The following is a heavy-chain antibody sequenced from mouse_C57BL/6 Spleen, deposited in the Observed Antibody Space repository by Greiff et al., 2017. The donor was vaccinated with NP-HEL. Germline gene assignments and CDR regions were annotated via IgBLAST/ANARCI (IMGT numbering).Heavy chain of an antibody. J-gene: IGHJ4*01. CDR2: IYPRSGNT. CDR1: GYTFTSYG. CDR3: ARERLLAMDY. D-gene: IGHD3-2*02. Sequence: QVQLKESGAELARPGASVKLSCKASGYTFTSYGISWVKQRTGQGLEWIGEIYPRSGNTYYNEKFKGKATLTADKSSSTAYMELRSLTSEDSAVYFCARERLLAMDYWGKGTSVTVSS. V-gene: IGHV1-81*01.